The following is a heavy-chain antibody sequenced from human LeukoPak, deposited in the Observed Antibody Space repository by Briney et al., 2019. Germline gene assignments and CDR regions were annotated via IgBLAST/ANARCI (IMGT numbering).Heavy chain of an antibody. V-gene: IGHV3-11*01. J-gene: IGHJ4*02. CDR2: ITSSGSDI. D-gene: IGHD5-12*01. Sequence: GGSLRLSCAASGFTFSDYYMSWIRQAPGKGLEWVAYITSSGSDIYYADSVRGRFSISRDNAKNSLFLQMNSLRVEDAATYYCASDIVATSGDFWGQGTLVSVSS. CDR3: ASDIVATSGDF. CDR1: GFTFSDYY.